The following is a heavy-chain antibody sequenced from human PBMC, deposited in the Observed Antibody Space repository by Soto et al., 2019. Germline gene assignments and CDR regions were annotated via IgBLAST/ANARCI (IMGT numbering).Heavy chain of an antibody. CDR2: INHSGST. CDR1: GGSFSGYY. J-gene: IGHJ4*02. Sequence: SETLSLTCAVYGGSFSGYYWSWIRQPPGKGLEWIGEINHSGSTNYNPSLKSRVTISVDTSKNQFSLKLSSVTAADTAVYYCARREVGANGIPRRFSGSYQFDCWGQGTLVTVSS. V-gene: IGHV4-34*01. CDR3: ARREVGANGIPRRFSGSYQFDC. D-gene: IGHD3-10*01.